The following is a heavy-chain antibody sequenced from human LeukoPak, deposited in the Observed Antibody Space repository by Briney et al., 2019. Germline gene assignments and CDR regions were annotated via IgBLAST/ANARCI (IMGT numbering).Heavy chain of an antibody. Sequence: ASVKVSCKASGYTFTGYYIHWVRQAPGQGLEWMGWINPTSFGTKYEQKFQGRVTMTRDTSISTGYMELSDLRSDDTAVYYCARFRGSGWYSFDLWGQGTLVTVSS. CDR1: GYTFTGYY. V-gene: IGHV1-2*02. J-gene: IGHJ5*02. CDR3: ARFRGSGWYSFDL. CDR2: INPTSFGT. D-gene: IGHD6-19*01.